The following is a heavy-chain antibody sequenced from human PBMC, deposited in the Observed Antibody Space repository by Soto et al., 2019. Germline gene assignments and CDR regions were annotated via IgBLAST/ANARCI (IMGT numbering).Heavy chain of an antibody. J-gene: IGHJ6*02. Sequence: SVKVSCKASGYIFSSHFIYWVRQAPGQGLQWMGIINPGGGRTAYAQKFQGRVTLTRDMPTSTAYMELSSLRSEDTAVYYCASQPGTTDGRGWDYYYYYGMDVWGQGTTVTVSS. D-gene: IGHD1-7*01. CDR3: ASQPGTTDGRGWDYYYYYGMDV. V-gene: IGHV1-46*01. CDR2: INPGGGRT. CDR1: GYIFSSHF.